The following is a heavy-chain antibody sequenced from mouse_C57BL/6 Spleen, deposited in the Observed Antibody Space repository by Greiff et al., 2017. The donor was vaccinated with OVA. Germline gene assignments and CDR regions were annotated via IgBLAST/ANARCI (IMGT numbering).Heavy chain of an antibody. CDR3: ARDYSAVVGRYYAMDY. Sequence: EVKLVESGGGLVKPGGSLKLSCAASGFTFSSYAMSWVRQTPEKRLEWVATISDGGSYTYYPDNVKGRFTISRDNAKNNLYLQMSHLKSEDTAMYYCARDYSAVVGRYYAMDYWGQGTSVTVSS. CDR2: ISDGGSYT. D-gene: IGHD1-1*01. J-gene: IGHJ4*01. CDR1: GFTFSSYA. V-gene: IGHV5-4*01.